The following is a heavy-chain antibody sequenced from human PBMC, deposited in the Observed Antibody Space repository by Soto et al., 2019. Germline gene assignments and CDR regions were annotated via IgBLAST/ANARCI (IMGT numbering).Heavy chain of an antibody. CDR3: ARGTTIFGVVISASNYGMDV. CDR1: GGTFSIYA. V-gene: IGHV1-69*13. J-gene: IGHJ6*02. CDR2: IIPIFGTA. D-gene: IGHD3-3*01. Sequence: SVKVSCKASGGTFSIYAISWVRQAPVQGLEWMGGIIPIFGTANYAQKFQGRVTITADESTSTAYMELSSLRSEDTAVYYCARGTTIFGVVISASNYGMDVWGQGTTVTVSS.